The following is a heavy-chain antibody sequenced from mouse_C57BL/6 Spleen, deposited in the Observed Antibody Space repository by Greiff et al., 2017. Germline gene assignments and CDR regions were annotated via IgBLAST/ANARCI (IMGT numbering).Heavy chain of an antibody. J-gene: IGHJ4*01. V-gene: IGHV1-64*01. CDR1: GYTFTSYW. CDR2: IHPNSGST. Sequence: VKLQESGAELVKPGASVKLSCKASGYTFTSYWMHWVKQRPGQGLEWIGMIHPNSGSTNYNEKFKSKATLTVDKSSSTAYMQLSSLTSEDSAVYYCARGGVLGPHYYAMDYWGQGTSVTVSS. CDR3: ARGGVLGPHYYAMDY. D-gene: IGHD4-1*01.